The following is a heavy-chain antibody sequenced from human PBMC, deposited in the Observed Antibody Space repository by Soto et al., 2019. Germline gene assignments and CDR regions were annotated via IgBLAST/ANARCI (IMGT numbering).Heavy chain of an antibody. D-gene: IGHD3-16*01. Sequence: QVQLVQSGAEVKKPGSSVKVSCKASGGTFSSYTISWVRQAPGQGLEWMGRIIPILGIANYAQKFQGRVTITADKSTSTAYMELSSLRSEDTAVYYCDMITFGRVYPPWGQGTLVTVSS. CDR1: GGTFSSYT. V-gene: IGHV1-69*02. CDR3: DMITFGRVYPP. J-gene: IGHJ5*02. CDR2: IIPILGIA.